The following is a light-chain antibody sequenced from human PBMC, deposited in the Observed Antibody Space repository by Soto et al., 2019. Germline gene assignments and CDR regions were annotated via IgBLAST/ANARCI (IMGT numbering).Light chain of an antibody. CDR3: QQYNNLPPIT. Sequence: VMTPCSATQSVSTGERATLSYTASQSVSSKLAWYQQKPGQAPRLLIYGASTRATGIPARFSGRGSGTEFTLTISSLQSEDFACYYGQQYNNLPPITSGHGTRLEIK. CDR1: QSVSSK. J-gene: IGKJ5*01. V-gene: IGKV3D-15*01. CDR2: GAS.